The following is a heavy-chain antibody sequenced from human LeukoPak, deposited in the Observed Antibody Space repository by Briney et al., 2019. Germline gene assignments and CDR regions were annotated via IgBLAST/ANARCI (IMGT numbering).Heavy chain of an antibody. V-gene: IGHV3-48*01. Sequence: QAGGSLRLSCAASGFTLRSYSMNWVRQAPGKGLECVSYISSSSHAIYYADSVKGRFTLSRDNAENSLYLQMNSLRAEDTAVYYCAGGYYDFDYWGQGTLVTVSS. CDR3: AGGYYDFDY. CDR1: GFTLRSYS. CDR2: ISSSSHAI. D-gene: IGHD3-22*01. J-gene: IGHJ4*02.